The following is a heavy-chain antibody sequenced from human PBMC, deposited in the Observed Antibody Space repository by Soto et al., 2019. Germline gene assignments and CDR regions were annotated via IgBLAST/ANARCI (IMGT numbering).Heavy chain of an antibody. CDR2: SGRSGGST. CDR3: AKGGVAVVGNDLDY. Sequence: EVQLLESGGGLVQPGGSLRRSCAASGFTLSSYAMSWVRQAPGKGLEWVSTSGRSGGSTYYADSVKGRFTISRDSSKSTLYRQMNRLRADDTAVYYCAKGGVAVVGNDLDYWGQGTLVTVSS. CDR1: GFTLSSYA. V-gene: IGHV3-23*01. J-gene: IGHJ4*02. D-gene: IGHD6-19*01.